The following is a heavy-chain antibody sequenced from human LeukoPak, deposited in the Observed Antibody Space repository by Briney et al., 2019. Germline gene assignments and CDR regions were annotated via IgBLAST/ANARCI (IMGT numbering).Heavy chain of an antibody. CDR2: ISSSSSYI. Sequence: PGGSLRLSCAASGFTVSSNYMSWVRQAPGKGLEWVSSISSSSSYIYYADSVKGRFTTSRDNAKNSLYLQMNSLRAEDTAVYYCARDQFSDDSSGLVDYWGQGTLVTVSS. D-gene: IGHD3-22*01. CDR3: ARDQFSDDSSGLVDY. J-gene: IGHJ4*02. V-gene: IGHV3-21*01. CDR1: GFTVSSNY.